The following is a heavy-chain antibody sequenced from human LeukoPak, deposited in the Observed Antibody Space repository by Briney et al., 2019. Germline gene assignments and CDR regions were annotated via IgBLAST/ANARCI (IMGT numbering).Heavy chain of an antibody. J-gene: IGHJ4*02. Sequence: SETLSLTCTVSGGSISSSSYYWGWIRQPPGKGLEWIGRIYTSGSTNYNPSLKSRVTISVDTSKNQFSLKLSSVTAADTAVYYCARAVAGRPFDYWGQGTLVTVSS. CDR2: IYTSGST. CDR1: GGSISSSSYY. V-gene: IGHV4-39*07. D-gene: IGHD6-19*01. CDR3: ARAVAGRPFDY.